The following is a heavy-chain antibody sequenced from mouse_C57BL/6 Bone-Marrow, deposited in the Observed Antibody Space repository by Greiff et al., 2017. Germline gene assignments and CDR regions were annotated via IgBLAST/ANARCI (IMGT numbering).Heavy chain of an antibody. CDR3: ARHEGDYYGFAY. V-gene: IGHV1-62-2*01. J-gene: IGHJ3*01. D-gene: IGHD1-1*01. CDR1: CYTFTEYT. CDR2: FYPGSGSI. Sequence: VQLKASGAELVKPGASVTLSCKASCYTFTEYTIHCLKQRSGQGLAWIGWFYPGSGSIKYNEKFKDKATLTADKSSSTVYMELSRLTSEDSAVYFCARHEGDYYGFAYWGQGTLVTVSA.